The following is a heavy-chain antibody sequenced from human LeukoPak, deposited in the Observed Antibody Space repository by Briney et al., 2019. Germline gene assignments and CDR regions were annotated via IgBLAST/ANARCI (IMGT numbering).Heavy chain of an antibody. CDR3: ARAARRRDNWFDP. CDR2: ISAYNGNT. V-gene: IGHV1-18*04. J-gene: IGHJ5*02. CDR1: GYTFTSYG. Sequence: ASVKVSCKASGYTFTSYGISWVGQAPGQGLEWMGWISAYNGNTNFAQKLQGRVTMTTDTSTSTAYMELRSLRSDDTAVYYCARAARRRDNWFDPWGQGTLVTVSS.